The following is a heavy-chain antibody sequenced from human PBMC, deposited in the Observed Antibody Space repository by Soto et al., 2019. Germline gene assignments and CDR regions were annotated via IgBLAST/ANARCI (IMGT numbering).Heavy chain of an antibody. Sequence: QVQLQESGPGLVKPSETLSLTCTVSGGSITNYYCSWFRQPPGKGLEWIGYINYDGYSAYNLSLKRRVPLXXXAXXTHFSLMLESVTATDTAVYYCARHGFGPLHGLVDVWGPGTTVIVSS. D-gene: IGHD3-10*01. CDR1: GGSITNYY. CDR3: ARHGFGPLHGLVDV. J-gene: IGHJ6*02. CDR2: INYDGYS. V-gene: IGHV4-59*08.